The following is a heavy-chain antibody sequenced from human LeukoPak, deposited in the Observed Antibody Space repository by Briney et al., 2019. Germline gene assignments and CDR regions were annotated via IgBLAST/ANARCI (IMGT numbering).Heavy chain of an antibody. CDR3: AKELRRTINPNWFDP. CDR2: ISGSGGST. V-gene: IGHV3-23*01. J-gene: IGHJ5*02. D-gene: IGHD2-2*01. Sequence: GGSLRLSCAASGFTFSSYSMNWVRQAPGKGLEWVSAISGSGGSTYYADSVKGRFTISRDNSKNTLYLQMNSLRAEDTAVYYCAKELRRTINPNWFDPWGQGTLVTVSS. CDR1: GFTFSSYS.